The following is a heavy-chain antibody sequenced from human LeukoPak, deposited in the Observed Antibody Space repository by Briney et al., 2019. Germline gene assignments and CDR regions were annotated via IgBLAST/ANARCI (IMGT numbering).Heavy chain of an antibody. Sequence: GGSLRLSCAVSAFTFSDYYMSWIRQAPGEGLEWVSYISSSGSTIYYADSVKGRFTISRDNAKNSLYLQMNSLRAEDTAVYYCANDIAAAGYYYMDVWGKGTTVTVSS. J-gene: IGHJ6*03. CDR2: ISSSGSTI. V-gene: IGHV3-11*04. CDR3: ANDIAAAGYYYMDV. D-gene: IGHD6-13*01. CDR1: AFTFSDYY.